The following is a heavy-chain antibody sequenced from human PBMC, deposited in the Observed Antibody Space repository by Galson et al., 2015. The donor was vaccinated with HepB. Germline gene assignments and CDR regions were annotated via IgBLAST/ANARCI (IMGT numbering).Heavy chain of an antibody. CDR3: ARVGRQQLVVGWFDP. V-gene: IGHV1-3*01. J-gene: IGHJ5*02. D-gene: IGHD6-13*01. CDR2: INAGNGNT. Sequence: SVKVSCKASGYTFTSYAMHWVRQAPGQRLEWMGWINAGNGNTKYSQKFQGRVTITRDTSASTAYMELSSLRSEDTAVYYCARVGRQQLVVGWFDPWGQGTLVTVSS. CDR1: GYTFTSYA.